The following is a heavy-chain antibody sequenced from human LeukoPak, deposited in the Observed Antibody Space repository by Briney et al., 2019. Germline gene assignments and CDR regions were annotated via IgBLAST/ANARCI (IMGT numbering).Heavy chain of an antibody. D-gene: IGHD5-12*01. V-gene: IGHV4-34*01. CDR3: AREGSGGYTADF. Sequence: PSETLSLTCAVSGGSFSGYYWSWIRQPPGKGLEWIGEINHSGSTNYNPSLKSRVTISVDTSKNQFSLKLSSVTAADTAVYYCAREGSGGYTADFWGQGTKVTVSS. CDR1: GGSFSGYY. CDR2: INHSGST. J-gene: IGHJ3*01.